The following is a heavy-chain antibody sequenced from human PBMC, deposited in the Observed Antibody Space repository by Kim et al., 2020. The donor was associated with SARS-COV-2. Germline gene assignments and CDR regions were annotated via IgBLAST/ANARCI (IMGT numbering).Heavy chain of an antibody. CDR2: ISAYNSNT. Sequence: ASVKVSCKASVYTFTSYGISWVRQAPGQGLEWMGWISAYNSNTNYAQKLQGRVTMTTDTSTSTAYMELRSLRSDDTAVYYCARGGYYDFWSGYYISPGYYYYGMDVWGQGTTVTVSS. J-gene: IGHJ6*02. V-gene: IGHV1-18*01. CDR3: ARGGYYDFWSGYYISPGYYYYGMDV. D-gene: IGHD3-3*01. CDR1: VYTFTSYG.